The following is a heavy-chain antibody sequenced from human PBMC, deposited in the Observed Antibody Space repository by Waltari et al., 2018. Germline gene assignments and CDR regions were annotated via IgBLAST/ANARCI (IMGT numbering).Heavy chain of an antibody. J-gene: IGHJ6*02. CDR2: LNPNSGDT. CDR3: ARGVGGAARGYYGMDV. CDR1: GYSFTSYD. D-gene: IGHD1-26*01. Sequence: QVQLVQSEAEVKKPGAAVILSCKTSGYSFTSYDINWVRQTSGQGPEWMGWLNPNSGDTDHAHKFQGRITMTTDTSIYTALLELTSLRSEDTAVYYCARGVGGAARGYYGMDVWGQGTSVTVS. V-gene: IGHV1-8*01.